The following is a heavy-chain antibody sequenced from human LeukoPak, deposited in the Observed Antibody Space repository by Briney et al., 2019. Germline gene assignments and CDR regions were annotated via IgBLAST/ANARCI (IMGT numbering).Heavy chain of an antibody. V-gene: IGHV3-48*03. J-gene: IGHJ3*02. CDR1: GFTLSIYE. D-gene: IGHD3-9*01. CDR2: ITSSGSTI. Sequence: GGSLRLSCAASGFTLSIYEMNCLRQAPGKGLEWISYITSSGSTIYYGDSVKGRFTISRDKAKNTMYLQMNSLRAEDTAVYYCARVELRYFDWLLKHDAFDIWGQGTMVTVSS. CDR3: ARVELRYFDWLLKHDAFDI.